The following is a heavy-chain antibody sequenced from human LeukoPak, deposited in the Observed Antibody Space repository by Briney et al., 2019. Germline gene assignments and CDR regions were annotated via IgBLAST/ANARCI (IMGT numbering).Heavy chain of an antibody. CDR2: IIPIFGTA. V-gene: IGHV1-69*13. D-gene: IGHD3-22*01. J-gene: IGHJ4*02. CDR1: GGTFSSYA. Sequence: SVKVSCKASGGTFSSYAISWVRQAPGQGLEWMGGIIPIFGTANYAQKFQGRVTITADESTSTAYIELSSLRSEDTAVYYCARGPNYYDSSGYYYVFDYWGQGTLVTVSS. CDR3: ARGPNYYDSSGYYYVFDY.